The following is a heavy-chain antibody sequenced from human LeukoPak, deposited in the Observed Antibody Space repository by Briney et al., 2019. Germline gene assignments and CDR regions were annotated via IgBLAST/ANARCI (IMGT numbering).Heavy chain of an antibody. D-gene: IGHD2-15*01. CDR1: GFTFSSYG. CDR3: ARDSLWGYCSGGSCYLDY. J-gene: IGHJ4*02. CDR2: IWYDGSNK. Sequence: GRSLRLSCAASGFTFSSYGMHWVRQAPGKGLEWVAVIWYDGSNKYYADSVKGRFTISRDNSKNTLYLQMNSLRAEDTAVYYCARDSLWGYCSGGSCYLDYWGQGTLVTVSS. V-gene: IGHV3-33*01.